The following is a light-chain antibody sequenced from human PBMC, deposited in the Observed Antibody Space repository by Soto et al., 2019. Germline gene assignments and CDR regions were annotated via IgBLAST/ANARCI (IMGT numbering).Light chain of an antibody. Sequence: QSALTQPASVSGSPGQSITISCTGTSSDIGNYDFVFWYQQVPGTAPKAMIYEVSSRPSGVSNRFSGSKSGNTASLTISGLQAEDEAYYYCSSYTTSTSFIRFGGGTKLTVL. V-gene: IGLV2-14*01. CDR2: EVS. J-gene: IGLJ2*01. CDR3: SSYTTSTSFIR. CDR1: SSDIGNYDF.